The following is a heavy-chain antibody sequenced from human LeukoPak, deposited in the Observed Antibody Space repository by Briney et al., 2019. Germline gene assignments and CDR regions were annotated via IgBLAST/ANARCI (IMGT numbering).Heavy chain of an antibody. J-gene: IGHJ4*02. CDR3: ARGDDFSGDH. V-gene: IGHV3-7*04. CDR2: IHPEGNEK. Sequence: GGSLRLSCAVPGFTFSNFWMSWVRQAPGRGLEWVANIHPEGNEKYHVESVKGRFTISRDNTKNLLFLQMNGLRVEDTAVYYCARGDDFSGDHWGQGTLVTVSS. CDR1: GFTFSNFW. D-gene: IGHD1-1*01.